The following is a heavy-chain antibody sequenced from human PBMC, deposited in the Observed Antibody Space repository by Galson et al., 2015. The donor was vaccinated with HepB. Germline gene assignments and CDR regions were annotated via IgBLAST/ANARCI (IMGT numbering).Heavy chain of an antibody. CDR3: ATAPSGGYVPPDH. J-gene: IGHJ4*02. CDR1: GYTLTELS. V-gene: IGHV1-24*01. CDR2: FDPADGET. D-gene: IGHD2-2*01. Sequence: SVKVSCKVSGYTLTELSIHWVRQAPGKGLQSMGSFDPADGETVFAQNFEGRVTTTEDTSTDTAYMELSSLRSEDTAVYYCATAPSGGYVPPDHWGQGTLVTVSS.